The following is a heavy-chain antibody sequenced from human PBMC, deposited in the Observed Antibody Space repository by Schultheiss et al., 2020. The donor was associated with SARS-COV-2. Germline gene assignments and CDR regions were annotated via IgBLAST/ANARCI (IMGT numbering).Heavy chain of an antibody. CDR2: ISGSGGST. D-gene: IGHD5-18*01. CDR1: GFTFSSYA. V-gene: IGHV3-23*01. J-gene: IGHJ4*02. Sequence: GGSLRLSCAASGFTFSSYAMSWVRQAPGKGLEWVSAISGSGGSTYYADSVKGRFTISRDNSKNTLYLQMNSLRAEDTAVYYCAKNVDTAMVTLYYFDYWGQGAVVTVSS. CDR3: AKNVDTAMVTLYYFDY.